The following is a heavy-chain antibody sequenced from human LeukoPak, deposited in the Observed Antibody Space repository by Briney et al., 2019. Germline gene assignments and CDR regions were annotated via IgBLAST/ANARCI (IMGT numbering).Heavy chain of an antibody. J-gene: IGHJ5*02. CDR1: GGSISSGAYY. CDR3: ATQILESSAERRWFDP. CDR2: IYYNGIT. V-gene: IGHV4-31*03. Sequence: SQTLSLTCTVSGGSISSGAYYWSWIRQHPGKGLEWIADIYYNGITHYNPSLKSRLTISMDTSKNQFSLKPNSVSAADTAVYFCATQILESSAERRWFDPWGQGTLVTVSS. D-gene: IGHD3-22*01.